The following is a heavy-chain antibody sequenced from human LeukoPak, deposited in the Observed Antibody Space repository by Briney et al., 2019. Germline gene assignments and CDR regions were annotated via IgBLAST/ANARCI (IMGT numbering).Heavy chain of an antibody. D-gene: IGHD6-6*01. V-gene: IGHV4-39*07. J-gene: IGHJ4*02. CDR2: IYYSGST. Sequence: SETLSLTCTVSGGSISSSSYYWGWIRQPPGKGLEWIGSIYYSGSTYYNPSLKSRVTISVDTSKNQFSLKLSSVTAADTAVYYCARDPEHSSSSGGFDYWGQGTLVTVSS. CDR1: GGSISSSSYY. CDR3: ARDPEHSSSSGGFDY.